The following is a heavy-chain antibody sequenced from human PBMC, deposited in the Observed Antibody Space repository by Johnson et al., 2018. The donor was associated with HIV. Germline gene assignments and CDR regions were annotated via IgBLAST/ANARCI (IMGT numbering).Heavy chain of an antibody. V-gene: IGHV3-23*04. CDR1: GFTVSSNY. J-gene: IGHJ3*02. CDR3: TRSRSYYYDSSGFLGAFEI. CDR2: ISGSGGST. Sequence: VQLVESGGGLVQPGGSLRLSCAASGFTVSSNYMSWVRQAPGKGLAWVSAISGSGGSTYYADSVKGRFTISRDNSKNTLYLHMNSLRAEDTAMYYCTRSRSYYYDSSGFLGAFEIGGQGTMVTVSS. D-gene: IGHD3-22*01.